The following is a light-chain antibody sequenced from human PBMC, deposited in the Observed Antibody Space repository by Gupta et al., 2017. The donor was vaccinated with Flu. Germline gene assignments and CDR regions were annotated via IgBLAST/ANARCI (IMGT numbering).Light chain of an antibody. CDR2: GAS. V-gene: IGKV3-20*01. CDR3: HQHRISRA. CDR1: QSISSTF. Sequence: EIVLTQSPGTLSLSPGERATLSCRASQSISSTFLPWYQQKPGQAPRLLIYGASSRATGSPDRFSGSGSGTDFTLIISRQEAEDFAVYYCHQHRISRAFGRGTKVDIK. J-gene: IGKJ3*01.